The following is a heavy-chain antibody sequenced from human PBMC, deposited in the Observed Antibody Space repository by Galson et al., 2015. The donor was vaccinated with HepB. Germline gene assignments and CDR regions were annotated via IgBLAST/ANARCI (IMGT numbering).Heavy chain of an antibody. D-gene: IGHD3-10*01. CDR2: ISGSGGST. CDR3: AKGGVYADYYYGMDV. J-gene: IGHJ6*02. CDR1: GFTFSSYA. Sequence: SLRLSCAASGFTFSSYAMSWVRQAPGKGLEWVSAISGSGGSTYYADSVKGRFTISRDNSKNTLYLQMNSLRAEDTAVYYCAKGGVYADYYYGMDVWGQGTTVTVSS. V-gene: IGHV3-23*01.